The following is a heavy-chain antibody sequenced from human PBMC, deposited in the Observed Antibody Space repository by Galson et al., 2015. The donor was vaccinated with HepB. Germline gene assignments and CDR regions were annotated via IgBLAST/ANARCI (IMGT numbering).Heavy chain of an antibody. D-gene: IGHD6-19*01. Sequence: SVKVSCKASGHTFTSYAMHWVRQAPGQRLEWMGWINAGNGNTKYSQKFQGRVTITRDTSASTAYMELSSLRSEDTAVYYCARAGGSGWYGVQYFDYWGQGTLVTVSS. J-gene: IGHJ4*02. V-gene: IGHV1-3*01. CDR1: GHTFTSYA. CDR3: ARAGGSGWYGVQYFDY. CDR2: INAGNGNT.